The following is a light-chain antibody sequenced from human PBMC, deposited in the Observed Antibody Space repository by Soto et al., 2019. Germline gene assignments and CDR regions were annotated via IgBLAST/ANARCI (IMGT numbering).Light chain of an antibody. CDR2: LGS. V-gene: IGKV2-28*01. CDR1: QSLLHSNGYNY. J-gene: IGKJ2*01. CDR3: MQALQTRYT. Sequence: DIVMTQSPVSLPVTPGEPASISCRSSQSLLHSNGYNYLDWYLQKPGQSPQLLIYLGSNRASGVPDRFSGSGSGTDFTLKIIRVEAEDVGVYYCMQALQTRYTFGQGTKLEIK.